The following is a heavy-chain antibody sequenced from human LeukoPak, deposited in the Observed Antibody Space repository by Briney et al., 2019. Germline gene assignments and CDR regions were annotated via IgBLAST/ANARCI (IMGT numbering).Heavy chain of an antibody. V-gene: IGHV1-46*01. CDR3: ARDMTGKRGYFDY. J-gene: IGHJ4*02. CDR1: GYTFTTYY. Sequence: ASVTVSCKASGYTFTTYYMHWVRQAPGQGLEWMGLINPNGGGTGYAQKFQGRVTMTRDTSTSTIYMELSSLKSEGTAVYYCARDMTGKRGYFDYWGQGTLVAGSS. D-gene: IGHD1-20*01. CDR2: INPNGGGT.